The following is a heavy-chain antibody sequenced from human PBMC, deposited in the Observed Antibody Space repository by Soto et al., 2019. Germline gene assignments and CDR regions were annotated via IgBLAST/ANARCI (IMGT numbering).Heavy chain of an antibody. J-gene: IGHJ5*02. Sequence: ASVKVSCKASGYTFTSYGISWVRQAPGQGLEWMGWISAYNGNTNYAQKLQGRVTMTTDTSTSTAYMELRSLRSDDTAVYFCVRDRDPGYDFWSGYKNWFDPWGQGTLVTVSS. CDR1: GYTFTSYG. D-gene: IGHD3-3*01. CDR3: VRDRDPGYDFWSGYKNWFDP. CDR2: ISAYNGNT. V-gene: IGHV1-18*01.